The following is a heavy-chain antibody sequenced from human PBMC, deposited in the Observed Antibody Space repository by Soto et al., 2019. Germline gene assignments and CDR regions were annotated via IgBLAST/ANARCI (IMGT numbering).Heavy chain of an antibody. J-gene: IGHJ5*01. V-gene: IGHV2-5*01. D-gene: IGHD3-9*01. CDR1: GFSLTNTGVN. CDR2: MYLHDDK. Sequence: ESGATPWNPTQTLTLTLTFSGFSLTNTGVNVGWIRQPPGKALEWLALMYLHDDKRYNPSPRDRLTIAKDTSKTRVALTLAKVGPVDTATYFCAHSHFEILTGPFDSWGRGTLVTLSS. CDR3: AHSHFEILTGPFDS.